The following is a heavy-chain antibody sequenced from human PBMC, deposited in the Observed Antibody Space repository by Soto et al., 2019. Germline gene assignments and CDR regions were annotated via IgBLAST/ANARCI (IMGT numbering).Heavy chain of an antibody. Sequence: SETLSLTCAVYGGSFSGYYWSWIRQPPGKGLEWIGEINHSGSTNYNPSLKSRVTISVDTSKNQFSLKLSSVTAADTAVYYCARASSGDYVFHAFDIWGQGTMVTVSS. CDR1: GGSFSGYY. D-gene: IGHD4-17*01. CDR2: INHSGST. V-gene: IGHV4-34*01. J-gene: IGHJ3*02. CDR3: ARASSGDYVFHAFDI.